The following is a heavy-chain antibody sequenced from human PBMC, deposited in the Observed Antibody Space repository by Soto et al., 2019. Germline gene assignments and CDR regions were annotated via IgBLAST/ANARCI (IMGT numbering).Heavy chain of an antibody. CDR3: ARLVSSASVAVAGGWFDP. CDR1: GGSISSYY. D-gene: IGHD6-19*01. CDR2: IYYSGST. J-gene: IGHJ5*02. V-gene: IGHV4-59*08. Sequence: SETLSLTCTVSGGSISSYYWSWIRQPPGKGLEWIGYIYYSGSTNYNPSLKSRVTISVDTSKNQFSLKLSSVTAADTAVYYCARLVSSASVAVAGGWFDPWGQGTLVTVSS.